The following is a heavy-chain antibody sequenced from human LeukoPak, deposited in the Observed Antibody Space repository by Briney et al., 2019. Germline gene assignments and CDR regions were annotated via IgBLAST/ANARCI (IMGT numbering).Heavy chain of an antibody. CDR1: GGSISSSSYY. CDR2: IYYSGSA. J-gene: IGHJ6*03. Sequence: NPSETLSLTCTVSGGSISSSSYYWGWIRQPPGKGLEWIGSIYYSGSAYYNPSLKSRVTISVDTSKNQFSLKLSSVTAADTAVYYCARTFYSSSWYARDYYYYYYMDVWGKGTTVTVSS. CDR3: ARTFYSSSWYARDYYYYYYMDV. D-gene: IGHD6-13*01. V-gene: IGHV4-39*07.